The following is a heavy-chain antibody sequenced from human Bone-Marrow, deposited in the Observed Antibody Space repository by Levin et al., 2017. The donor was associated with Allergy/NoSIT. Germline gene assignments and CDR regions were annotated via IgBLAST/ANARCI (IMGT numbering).Heavy chain of an antibody. CDR3: ARRGSSGWYHIDYYYYYGMDV. V-gene: IGHV3-9*01. CDR1: GFTFDDYA. CDR2: ISWNSGSI. Sequence: SLKISCAASGFTFDDYAMHWVRQAPGKGLEWVSGISWNSGSIGYADSVKGRFTISRDNAKNSLYLQMNSLRAEDTALYYCARRGSSGWYHIDYYYYYGMDVWGQGTTVTVSS. J-gene: IGHJ6*02. D-gene: IGHD6-19*01.